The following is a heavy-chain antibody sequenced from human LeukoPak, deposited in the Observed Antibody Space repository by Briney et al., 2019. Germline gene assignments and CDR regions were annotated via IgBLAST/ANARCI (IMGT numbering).Heavy chain of an antibody. J-gene: IGHJ4*02. CDR1: GGSISSSSYY. CDR2: IYSSGNT. V-gene: IGHV4-39*01. D-gene: IGHD3-9*01. Sequence: PSETLSLTCTVSGGSISSSSYYWGWIRQPPGKGLEWIGNIYSSGNTYYNPSLKSRVTIFVDTSKNQFSLKLSSVTAADTAVYYCARLVYFDWFFDYWGQGTLVTVSS. CDR3: ARLVYFDWFFDY.